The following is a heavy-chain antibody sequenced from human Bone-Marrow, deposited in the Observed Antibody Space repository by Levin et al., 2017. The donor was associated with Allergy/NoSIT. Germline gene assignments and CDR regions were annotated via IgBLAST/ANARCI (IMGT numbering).Heavy chain of an antibody. V-gene: IGHV4-30-2*01. CDR1: GGSISSGGYS. D-gene: IGHD6-13*01. J-gene: IGHJ4*02. CDR2: IYHSGST. Sequence: SETLSLTCAVSGGSISSGGYSWSWIRQPPGTGLEWIGYIYHSGSTYYNPSLKSRVTISVDRSKNQFSLKLSSVTAADTAVYYCARFGAAAGSGYFDYWGQGTLVTVSS. CDR3: ARFGAAAGSGYFDY.